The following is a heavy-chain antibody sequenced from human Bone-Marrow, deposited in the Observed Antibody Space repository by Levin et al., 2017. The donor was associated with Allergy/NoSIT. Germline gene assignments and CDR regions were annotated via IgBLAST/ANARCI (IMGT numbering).Heavy chain of an antibody. J-gene: IGHJ3*02. CDR2: IRSKAYGGTT. D-gene: IGHD3-16*02. Sequence: GGSLRLSCTASGFTFGDYAMSWVRQAPGKGLEWVGFIRSKAYGGTTEYAASVKGRFTISRDDSKSIAYLQMNSLKTEDTAVYYCTRDRSDYIWGSYRSTDAFDIWGQGTMVTVSS. V-gene: IGHV3-49*04. CDR1: GFTFGDYA. CDR3: TRDRSDYIWGSYRSTDAFDI.